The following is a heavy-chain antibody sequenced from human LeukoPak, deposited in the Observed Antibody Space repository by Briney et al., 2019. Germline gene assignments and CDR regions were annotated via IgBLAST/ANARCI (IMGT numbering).Heavy chain of an antibody. CDR2: ISRTSGTM. CDR1: GFTFSDYN. CDR3: AGGDGDYDYFDY. V-gene: IGHV3-48*04. J-gene: IGHJ4*02. D-gene: IGHD4-17*01. Sequence: GGSLRLSCAASGFTFSDYNMNWVRQAPGKGLEWVSYISRTSGTMYYADSVEGRFTISRDNAKNSLYLQMNSLRAEDTAVYYCAGGDGDYDYFDYWGQGILVTVSS.